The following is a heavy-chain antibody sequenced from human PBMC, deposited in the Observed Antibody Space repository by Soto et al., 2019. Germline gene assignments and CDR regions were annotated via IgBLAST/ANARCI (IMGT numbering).Heavy chain of an antibody. J-gene: IGHJ4*02. CDR1: GFTFSSYA. Sequence: GGSLRLSCAASGFTFSSYAMSWVRQAPGKGLEWVSAISGSGGSTYYADSVKGRFTISRDNSKNTLYLQMNSLRAEGTAVYYCEKMPDPDYFDYWGQGTLVTVSS. CDR3: EKMPDPDYFDY. V-gene: IGHV3-23*01. D-gene: IGHD2-2*01. CDR2: ISGSGGST.